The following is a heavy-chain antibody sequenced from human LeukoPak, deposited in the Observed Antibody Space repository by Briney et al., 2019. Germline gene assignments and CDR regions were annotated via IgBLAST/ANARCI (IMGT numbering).Heavy chain of an antibody. CDR2: IIPIFGTA. D-gene: IGHD6-19*01. J-gene: IGHJ5*02. Sequence: SVKVSCKASGGTFSSYAISWVRQAPGQGLEWMGGIIPIFGTANYAQKFQGRVTITADKSTSTAYMELSSLGSEDTAVYYCAQAFAQWLLPGRNNWFDPWGQGTLVTVSS. CDR3: AQAFAQWLLPGRNNWFDP. V-gene: IGHV1-69*06. CDR1: GGTFSSYA.